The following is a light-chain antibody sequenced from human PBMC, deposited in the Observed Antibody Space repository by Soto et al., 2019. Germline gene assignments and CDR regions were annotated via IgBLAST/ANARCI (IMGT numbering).Light chain of an antibody. CDR3: QQYDSYRLT. V-gene: IGKV1-5*01. CDR1: QSISSY. Sequence: DIQMTQSPSTLSASVGDRVTITCRSSQSISSYLGWYQQKPGKAPKVLIFDACGLESGVPSRFSVSGSGTEFTVSISSLQSDEFATYYCQQYDSYRLTLGGGTKVDIK. CDR2: DAC. J-gene: IGKJ4*01.